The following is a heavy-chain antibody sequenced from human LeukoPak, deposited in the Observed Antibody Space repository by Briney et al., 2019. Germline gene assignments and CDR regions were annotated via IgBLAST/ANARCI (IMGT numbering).Heavy chain of an antibody. D-gene: IGHD3-10*01. CDR2: IIPIFGTA. Sequence: GSSVKVSCKASGGTFNSYAISWVRQAPGQGLEWMGGIIPIFGTANYAQKFQGRVTITADESTSTAYMELSSLRSEDTAVYYCARTYYYGSGSSYYFDYWGQGTLVTVSS. V-gene: IGHV1-69*01. J-gene: IGHJ4*02. CDR1: GGTFNSYA. CDR3: ARTYYYGSGSSYYFDY.